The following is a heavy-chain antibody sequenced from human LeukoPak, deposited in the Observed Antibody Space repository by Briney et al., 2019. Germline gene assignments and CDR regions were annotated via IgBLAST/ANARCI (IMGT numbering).Heavy chain of an antibody. J-gene: IGHJ4*02. V-gene: IGHV3-7*01. CDR3: ATAAAGYYFDY. CDR1: GFTFSSYW. Sequence: QAGGSLRLSCVASGFTFSSYWMSWVRRAPGKGLEWVANIYQDGSEKYYVDSVKGRFTISRDNAKTSLFLQMNSLRTEDTAVYYCATAAAGYYFDYWGQGTLVTVSS. CDR2: IYQDGSEK. D-gene: IGHD6-19*01.